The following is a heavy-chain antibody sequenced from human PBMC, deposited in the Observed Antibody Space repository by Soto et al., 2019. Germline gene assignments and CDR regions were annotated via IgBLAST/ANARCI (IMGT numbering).Heavy chain of an antibody. D-gene: IGHD3-3*01. Sequence: SETLSLTCTVSGGSISSYYWSWIRQPPGKGLEWIGYIYYSGSTNYNPSLKSRVTISVDTSKNQFSLKLSSVTAADTAVYYCARHSSYDFWSGYYPRGIYYYYYYMDVWGKGTTVTVSS. V-gene: IGHV4-59*08. CDR3: ARHSSYDFWSGYYPRGIYYYYYYMDV. CDR2: IYYSGST. CDR1: GGSISSYY. J-gene: IGHJ6*03.